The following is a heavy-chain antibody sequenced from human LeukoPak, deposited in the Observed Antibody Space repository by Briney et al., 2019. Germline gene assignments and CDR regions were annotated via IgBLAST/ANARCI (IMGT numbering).Heavy chain of an antibody. CDR3: ARENGDGYNYFDY. Sequence: ASVKVSCKASGYTFTGYYMHWVRQAPGQGLEWMGIINPSGGSTSYAQKFQGRVTMTRDMSTSTVYMELSSLGSEDTAVYYCARENGDGYNYFDYWGQGTLVTVSS. V-gene: IGHV1-46*01. D-gene: IGHD5-24*01. J-gene: IGHJ4*02. CDR2: INPSGGST. CDR1: GYTFTGYY.